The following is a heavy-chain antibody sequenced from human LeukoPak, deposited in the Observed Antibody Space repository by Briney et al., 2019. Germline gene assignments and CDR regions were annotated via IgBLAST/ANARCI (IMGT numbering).Heavy chain of an antibody. CDR3: AKMSTWSKYFFDY. D-gene: IGHD2-2*01. Sequence: GGSLRLSCAASESTYSTYAMSWVRHAPGKGLEWLSTISGNGGTTYYTVSVKGRFTISRDNSKDTLYLQLNSLRAEDTAVYYCAKMSTWSKYFFDYWGQGTLLTVSS. CDR1: ESTYSTYA. J-gene: IGHJ4*02. CDR2: ISGNGGTT. V-gene: IGHV3-23*01.